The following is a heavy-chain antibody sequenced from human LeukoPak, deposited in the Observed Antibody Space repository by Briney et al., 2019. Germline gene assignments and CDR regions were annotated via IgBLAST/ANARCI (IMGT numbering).Heavy chain of an antibody. CDR3: AKGLLDTAMVVDYYYGMDV. D-gene: IGHD5-18*01. Sequence: GGSLRFSCAASGFTFDDYAMHWVRQAPGKGLEWVSLISGDGGSTYYADSVKGRFTISRDNSKNSLYLQMNSLRTEDTALYYCAKGLLDTAMVVDYYYGMDVWGQGTTVTVSS. CDR2: ISGDGGST. V-gene: IGHV3-43*02. J-gene: IGHJ6*02. CDR1: GFTFDDYA.